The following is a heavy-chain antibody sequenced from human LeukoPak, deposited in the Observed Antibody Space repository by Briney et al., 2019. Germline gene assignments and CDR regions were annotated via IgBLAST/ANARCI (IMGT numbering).Heavy chain of an antibody. D-gene: IGHD2-15*01. V-gene: IGHV1-18*01. J-gene: IGHJ4*02. CDR2: ISADIGNI. CDR3: ARDRLGYCGYGSCLLFDN. Sequence: ASVKVSCKASGYTFPDYGISWVRQAPGQGLEWMGWISADIGNINYAQNFQGRVTMTRDRSTSTGYMELTSLTSDDTAVYYCARDRLGYCGYGSCLLFDNWGQGTLVTVSS. CDR1: GYTFPDYG.